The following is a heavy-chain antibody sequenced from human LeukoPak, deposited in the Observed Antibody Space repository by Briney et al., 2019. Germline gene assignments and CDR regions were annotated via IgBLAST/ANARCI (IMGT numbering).Heavy chain of an antibody. D-gene: IGHD1/OR15-1a*01. CDR1: GYTFSSYG. Sequence: GASVKVSCKASGYTFSSYGISWVRQAPGQGLEWMGWISAHSGNTNYEEKLQGRVTMTTDTSTSTAYMELRSMRSNDTAVYYCARDKGTEGTYYSCYMDVWGKGTTVTVSS. V-gene: IGHV1-18*01. CDR3: ARDKGTEGTYYSCYMDV. J-gene: IGHJ6*03. CDR2: ISAHSGNT.